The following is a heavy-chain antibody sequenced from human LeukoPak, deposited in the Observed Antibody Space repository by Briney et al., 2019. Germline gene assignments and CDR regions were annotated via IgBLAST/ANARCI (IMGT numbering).Heavy chain of an antibody. CDR3: TSYYYDSRSWFDH. CDR2: INHSGST. J-gene: IGHJ5*02. CDR1: GGSFSGYY. V-gene: IGHV4-34*03. Sequence: SETLSLTCAVYGGSFSGYYWSWIRQPPGKGLECIGEINHSGSTNYNPSLKSRVTISVDTSKNQFSLKLSSVTAADTAVYYCTSYYYDSRSWFDHWGQGTLVTVSS. D-gene: IGHD3-22*01.